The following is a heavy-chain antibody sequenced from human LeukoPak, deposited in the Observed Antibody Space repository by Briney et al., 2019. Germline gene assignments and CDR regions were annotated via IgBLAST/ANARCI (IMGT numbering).Heavy chain of an antibody. CDR1: GGSFSGYY. J-gene: IGHJ5*02. D-gene: IGHD3-22*01. CDR3: ASVKYYYDSSGYPGWFDP. Sequence: SETLSLTCAVYGGSFSGYYWSWIRQPPGKGLEWIGEINHSGSTNYNPSLKSRVTISVDTSKNQFSLKLSSVTAADTAVYYCASVKYYYDSSGYPGWFDPWGQGTLVTVSS. V-gene: IGHV4-34*01. CDR2: INHSGST.